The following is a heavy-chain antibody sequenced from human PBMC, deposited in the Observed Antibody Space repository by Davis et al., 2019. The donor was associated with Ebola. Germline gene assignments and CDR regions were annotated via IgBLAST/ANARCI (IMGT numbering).Heavy chain of an antibody. V-gene: IGHV3-53*01. CDR2: ISNVGST. D-gene: IGHD6-13*01. J-gene: IGHJ3*01. CDR3: ATSGVLAAGTFDAFDV. CDR1: GFTVSTNY. Sequence: GGSLRLSCAASGFTVSTNYMSWVRQAPGKGLEWVSIISNVGSTYNADSLEGRFTISRDNSKNTVYLQMNNLRAEDTAVYYCATSGVLAAGTFDAFDVWGQGTMVTVSS.